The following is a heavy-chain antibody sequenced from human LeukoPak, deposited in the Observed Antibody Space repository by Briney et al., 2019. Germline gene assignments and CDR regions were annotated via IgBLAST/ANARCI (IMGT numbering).Heavy chain of an antibody. CDR1: GYTFTSYG. V-gene: IGHV1-2*02. Sequence: GASVKVSCKASGYTFTSYGISWVRQAPGQGLEWMGGINPNSGDTNYAQKFQGRVTMTRDTSISTAYMELSRLRSDDTAVYYCARDYSGRYYYFDYWGLGTLVTVSS. J-gene: IGHJ4*02. CDR2: INPNSGDT. CDR3: ARDYSGRYYYFDY. D-gene: IGHD1-26*01.